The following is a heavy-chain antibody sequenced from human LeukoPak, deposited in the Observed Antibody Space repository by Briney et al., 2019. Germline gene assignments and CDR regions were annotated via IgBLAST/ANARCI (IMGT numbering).Heavy chain of an antibody. CDR2: IYYSGST. J-gene: IGHJ3*02. CDR3: ARSINGWDAFDI. D-gene: IGHD6-19*01. CDR1: GGSVVGGGYS. V-gene: IGHV4-30-4*07. Sequence: SETLSLTCAVSGGSVVGGGYSWSWIRQPPGKGLEWIGYIYYSGSTYYNPSLKSRLTISIDTSKNMFSLSLNSVTAADAAVYFCARSINGWDAFDIWGQGTVVAVSS.